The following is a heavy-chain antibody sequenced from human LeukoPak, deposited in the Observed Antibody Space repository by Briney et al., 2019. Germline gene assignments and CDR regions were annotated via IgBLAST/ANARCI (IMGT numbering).Heavy chain of an antibody. CDR1: GGSISGYY. CDR2: IYSSGST. D-gene: IGHD6-6*01. CDR3: ARHRYTSSSSYFDF. Sequence: SETLSLTCTVSGGSISGYYWTWIRQPPGKGLEWIGYIYSSGSTNYNPSLKSRVTISVDTSKNQFPLRLSFVTAADTAVYYCARHRYTSSSSYFDFWGQGTLVTVSS. V-gene: IGHV4-59*08. J-gene: IGHJ4*02.